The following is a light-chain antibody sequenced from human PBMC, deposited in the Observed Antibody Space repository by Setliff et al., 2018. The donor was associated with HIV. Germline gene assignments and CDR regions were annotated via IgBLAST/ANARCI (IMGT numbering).Light chain of an antibody. CDR2: EVR. Sequence: QSVLTQPPSASGSPGQSVTISCTGTSSDVGMYNYVSWYQQNPGKVPKLIIYEVRKRPSGVPDRVSGSKSGNTASLPVSGLRTEDEGDYYCSVYAGLNVLVCGGGTKVTVL. V-gene: IGLV2-8*01. J-gene: IGLJ2*01. CDR1: SSDVGMYNY. CDR3: SVYAGLNVLV.